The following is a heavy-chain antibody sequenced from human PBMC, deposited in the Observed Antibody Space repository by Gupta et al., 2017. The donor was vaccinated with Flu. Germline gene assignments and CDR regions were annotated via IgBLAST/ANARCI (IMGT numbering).Heavy chain of an antibody. CDR2: MNPNSGNT. CDR3: ARDGCSGGSCYSPVRKNWFDP. Sequence: RQATGQGLEWMGWMNPNSGNTGYAQKFQGRVTMTRNTSISTAYMELSSLRSEDTAVYYCARDGCSGGSCYSPVRKNWFDPWGQGTLVTVSS. V-gene: IGHV1-8*01. J-gene: IGHJ5*02. D-gene: IGHD2-15*01.